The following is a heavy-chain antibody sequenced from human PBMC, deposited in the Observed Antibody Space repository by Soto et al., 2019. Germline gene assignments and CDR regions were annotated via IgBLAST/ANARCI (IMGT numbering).Heavy chain of an antibody. D-gene: IGHD1-1*01. CDR3: ARDDWDWNYFVY. CDR2: ISSSSYI. CDR1: GFTFSSYS. Sequence: LRLSCAASGFTFSSYSMNWVRQAPGKGLEWVSSISSSSYIYYADSVKGRFTISRDNAKNSLYLQMNSLRAEDTAVYYCARDDWDWNYFVYWGQGTLVTVYS. V-gene: IGHV3-21*01. J-gene: IGHJ4*02.